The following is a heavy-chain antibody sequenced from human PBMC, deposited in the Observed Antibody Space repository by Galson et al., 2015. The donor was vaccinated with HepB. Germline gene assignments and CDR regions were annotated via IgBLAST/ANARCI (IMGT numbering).Heavy chain of an antibody. CDR1: GFTFSSYS. V-gene: IGHV3-21*01. CDR2: ISSSSTFK. D-gene: IGHD6-13*01. J-gene: IGHJ1*01. Sequence: SLRLCGAASGFTFSSYSMNWVRQAPGKGLEWVSSISSSSTFKYYADSVKGRFTISRDNAKNSLYLQMNSLRADDTAVYYCAREVHSSSTLYFSSTEYFQHWGQGTLVPVSS. CDR3: AREVHSSSTLYFSSTEYFQH.